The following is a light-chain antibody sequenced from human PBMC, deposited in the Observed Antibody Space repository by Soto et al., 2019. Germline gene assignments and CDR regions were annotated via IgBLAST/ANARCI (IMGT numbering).Light chain of an antibody. CDR1: QGIGDT. Sequence: TQSPATLSVSPGEGVTLSCRASQGIGDTLAWYQHKPGQTPRLLIYAASSRATGIPDRISGSGSGTDFTLAISRLEPEDFAVYYCHQYGSAPRTFGQGTKVDIK. CDR3: HQYGSAPRT. V-gene: IGKV3-20*01. J-gene: IGKJ1*01. CDR2: AAS.